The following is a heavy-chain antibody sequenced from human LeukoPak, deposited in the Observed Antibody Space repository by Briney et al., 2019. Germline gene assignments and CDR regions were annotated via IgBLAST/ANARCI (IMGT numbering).Heavy chain of an antibody. V-gene: IGHV3-23*01. CDR1: EFKFSSYA. CDR3: AKVHSRGCYFDY. J-gene: IGHJ4*02. CDR2: ISGSGDNT. Sequence: GGSLRLSCAASEFKFSSYAVSWVRQAPGKGLGWVSGISGSGDNTYYADSVKGRFTISRDNSKNTLYLQMNSLRTEDSAVYYCAKVHSRGCYFDYWGQGTLVTVSS. D-gene: IGHD3-22*01.